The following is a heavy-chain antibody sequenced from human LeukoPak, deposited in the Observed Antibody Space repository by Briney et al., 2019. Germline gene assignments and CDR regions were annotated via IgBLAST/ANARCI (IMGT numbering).Heavy chain of an antibody. Sequence: VKVSCKASGYTFTSYGISWVRXAPGXGLEWXGWISAYNGNTNYAQKLQGRVTMTTDTSTSTAYMELRSLRSDDTAVYYCARDYYDSSGYYSYFDYWGQGTLVTVSS. D-gene: IGHD3-22*01. CDR1: GYTFTSYG. CDR2: ISAYNGNT. J-gene: IGHJ4*02. V-gene: IGHV1-18*01. CDR3: ARDYYDSSGYYSYFDY.